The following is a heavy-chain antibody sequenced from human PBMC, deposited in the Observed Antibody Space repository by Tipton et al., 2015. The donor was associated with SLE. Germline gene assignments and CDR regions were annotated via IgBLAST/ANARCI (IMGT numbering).Heavy chain of an antibody. Sequence: SLRLSCAASGFTFSSYEMNWVRQAPGKGLEWVSGISASSGSLYYTDSVKGRFTISRDNSKNTLYLQMNSLRAEDTAVYYCARSYSGSLIFDYWGQGTLVTVSS. D-gene: IGHD1-26*01. CDR1: GFTFSSYE. CDR3: ARSYSGSLIFDY. CDR2: ISASSGSL. J-gene: IGHJ4*02. V-gene: IGHV3-23*01.